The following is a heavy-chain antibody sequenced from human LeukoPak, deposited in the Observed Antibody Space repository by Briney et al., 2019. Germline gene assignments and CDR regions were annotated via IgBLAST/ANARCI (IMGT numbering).Heavy chain of an antibody. CDR2: IIPILGTA. CDR3: ASGTGYGSEYYYYGMDV. Sequence: ASVKVSCKASGGTFISYAISWVRQAPGQGLEWMGGIIPILGTANYAQKFQGRVTITADESTSTAYMELSSLRSEDTAVYYCASGTGYGSEYYYYGMDVWGQGTTVTVSS. J-gene: IGHJ6*02. CDR1: GGTFISYA. D-gene: IGHD3-10*01. V-gene: IGHV1-69*01.